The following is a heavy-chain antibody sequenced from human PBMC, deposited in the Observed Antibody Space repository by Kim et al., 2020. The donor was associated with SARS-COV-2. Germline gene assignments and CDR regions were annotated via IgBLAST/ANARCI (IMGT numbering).Heavy chain of an antibody. Sequence: ASFPFSFPSSFYPFTSYDINWVRQAAVDVRGWMGWLNPPSGTTGYAQKFQGRVTMTRNTSISTAYMELSSLRSEDTAVYYCARGITSFGVVIKVLAYWGQGTLVTVSS. CDR1: FYPFTSYD. V-gene: IGHV1-8*01. CDR3: ARGITSFGVVIKVLAY. CDR2: LNPPSGTT. J-gene: IGHJ4*02. D-gene: IGHD3-3*01.